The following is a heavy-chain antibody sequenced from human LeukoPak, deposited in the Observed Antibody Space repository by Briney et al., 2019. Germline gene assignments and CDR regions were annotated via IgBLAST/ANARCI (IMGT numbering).Heavy chain of an antibody. D-gene: IGHD2-21*02. Sequence: PGGSLRLSCAASGFTFTSFPMSWVRQAPGKGLEWVSSINDNGGSTYYADSVKGRFTISRDNSKNTLYLQMNSLRAEDTAVYYCAKVKPDYCGGDCYSPFDYWGQGTLVTVSS. CDR1: GFTFTSFP. V-gene: IGHV3-23*01. CDR3: AKVKPDYCGGDCYSPFDY. CDR2: INDNGGST. J-gene: IGHJ4*02.